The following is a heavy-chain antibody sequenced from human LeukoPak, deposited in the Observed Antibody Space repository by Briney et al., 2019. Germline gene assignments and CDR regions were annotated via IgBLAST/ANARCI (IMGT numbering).Heavy chain of an antibody. CDR3: ARRINRSNYVGATLYYYYYMDV. V-gene: IGHV1-18*01. D-gene: IGHD4-11*01. CDR1: GYTFTSYG. J-gene: IGHJ6*03. CDR2: ISAYNGNT. Sequence: ASVKVSCKASGYTFTSYGISWVRQAPGQGLEWMGWISAYNGNTNYAQKLQGRVTMTTDTSTSTVYMELSSLRSEDTAVYYCARRINRSNYVGATLYYYYYMDVWGKGTTVTVSS.